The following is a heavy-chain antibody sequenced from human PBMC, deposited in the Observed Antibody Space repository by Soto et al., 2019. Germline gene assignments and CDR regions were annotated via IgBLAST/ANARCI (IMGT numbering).Heavy chain of an antibody. Sequence: GGSLRLSCAASGFSFSIYAMNWVRQAPGKGLEWVSGISGGGGSTYHADSVKGRLTISRDDSKNTLYLQMNSLKTEDTAVYSCTTLARDTSGPWXQGTLVTVSS. V-gene: IGHV3-23*01. CDR1: GFSFSIYA. D-gene: IGHD3-22*01. CDR2: ISGGGGST. CDR3: TTLARDTSGP. J-gene: IGHJ4*02.